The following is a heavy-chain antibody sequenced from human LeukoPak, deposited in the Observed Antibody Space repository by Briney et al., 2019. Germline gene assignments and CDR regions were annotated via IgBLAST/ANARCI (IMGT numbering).Heavy chain of an antibody. CDR2: INPNSGGT. CDR3: ARDISVGIQASQGWFDP. Sequence: ASVKVSCKASGYTFTGYYMHWVRQAPGQGLEWMGWINPNSGGTTYAQKFQGRVTMTRDTTISTAYMELSRLRSDDTAVYYCARDISVGIQASQGWFDPWGQGTLVTVSS. J-gene: IGHJ5*02. V-gene: IGHV1-2*02. D-gene: IGHD3-3*02. CDR1: GYTFTGYY.